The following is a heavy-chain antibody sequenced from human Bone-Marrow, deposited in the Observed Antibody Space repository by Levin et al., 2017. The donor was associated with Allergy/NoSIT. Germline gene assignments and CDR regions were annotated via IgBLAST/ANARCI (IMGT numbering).Heavy chain of an antibody. J-gene: IGHJ6*02. CDR2: IWYDGSYK. CDR3: ARRLVPAGQSYYGMDV. V-gene: IGHV3-33*01. CDR1: GFTFRSFG. Sequence: GESLKISCVASGFTFRSFGMHWVRQAPGKGLGWVAIIWYDGSYKYYADSVKGRFTISRDNSKNTLYLQMNGLRAEDTAVYYCARRLVPAGQSYYGMDVWGQGTKVIVSS. D-gene: IGHD1-26*01.